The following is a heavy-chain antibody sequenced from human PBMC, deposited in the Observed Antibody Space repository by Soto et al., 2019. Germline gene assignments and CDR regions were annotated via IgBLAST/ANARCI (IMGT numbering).Heavy chain of an antibody. D-gene: IGHD1-7*01. CDR1: GGSFSGCY. CDR3: ARATGITGTTGWLYYYGY. Sequence: SETLSLTCAVYGGSFSGCYWSWIRQPPGKGLEWIGEINHSGSTNYNPSLKSRVTISVDTSKNQFSLKLSSVTAADTAVYYCARATGITGTTGWLYYYGYWRQGTRVTASS. V-gene: IGHV4-34*01. CDR2: INHSGST. J-gene: IGHJ4*02.